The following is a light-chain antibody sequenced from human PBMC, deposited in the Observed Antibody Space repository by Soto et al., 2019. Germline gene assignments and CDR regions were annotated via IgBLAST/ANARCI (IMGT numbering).Light chain of an antibody. Sequence: EIVLTQSPGTLSLSPGESATLSCRTSQSVSSSYIAWYQQKPGQAPRLLIYGTSHRATGIPDRFSGSGFGTDLSLSISRLEPEDFAVYYCQQYGSAPLTFGGGTRVDIK. CDR1: QSVSSSY. V-gene: IGKV3-20*01. CDR3: QQYGSAPLT. J-gene: IGKJ4*01. CDR2: GTS.